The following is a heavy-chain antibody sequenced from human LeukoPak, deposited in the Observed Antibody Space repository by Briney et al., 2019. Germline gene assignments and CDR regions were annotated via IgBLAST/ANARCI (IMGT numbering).Heavy chain of an antibody. CDR1: GYSFMDYY. J-gene: IGHJ3*02. V-gene: IGHV1-2*04. CDR2: INPITGGT. Sequence: ASVKVSCKASGYSFMDYYIHWVRQAPGQGLEWMGWINPITGGTNYAQKFQGWATMTRDTSISTAYMELSRLTSDDTAVYYCARDWIRAYDIWGQGTMLIVSS. CDR3: ARDWIRAYDI. D-gene: IGHD2-2*03.